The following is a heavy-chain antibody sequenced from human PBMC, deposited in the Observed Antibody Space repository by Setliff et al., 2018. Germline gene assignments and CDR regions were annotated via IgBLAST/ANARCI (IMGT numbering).Heavy chain of an antibody. J-gene: IGHJ4*02. Sequence: PSETLSLTCTVSGYSISSGYYWGWIRQPPGKGLEWIGSIYYSGSTNYNPSLKSRVTISVDTSKNQFSLKLSSVTAADTAVYYCARVGGDYPDYWGQGTLVTVSS. CDR3: ARVGGDYPDY. V-gene: IGHV4-38-2*02. CDR1: GYSISSGYY. CDR2: IYYSGST. D-gene: IGHD3-10*01.